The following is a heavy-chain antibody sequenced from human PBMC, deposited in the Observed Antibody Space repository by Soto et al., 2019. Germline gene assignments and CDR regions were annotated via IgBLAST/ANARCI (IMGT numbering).Heavy chain of an antibody. CDR2: IWYDGSNK. CDR3: ARDMTKRDYQPPQH. D-gene: IGHD4-17*01. Sequence: QVQLVESGGGVVQPGRSLRLSCAASGFTFSSYGMHWVRQAPGKGLEWVAVIWYDGSNKYYADSVKGRFTISRDNSKNTLYLQMNSLRAEDTAVYYCARDMTKRDYQPPQHWGHGTLVTVSS. CDR1: GFTFSSYG. V-gene: IGHV3-33*01. J-gene: IGHJ1*01.